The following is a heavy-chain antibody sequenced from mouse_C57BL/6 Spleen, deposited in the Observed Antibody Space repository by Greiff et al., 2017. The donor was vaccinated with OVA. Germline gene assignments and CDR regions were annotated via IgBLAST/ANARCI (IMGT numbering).Heavy chain of an antibody. J-gene: IGHJ2*01. CDR2: IYPRSGNT. D-gene: IGHD1-1*01. Sequence: VQLQESGAELARPGASVKLSCKASGYTFTSYGISWVKQSTGQGLEWIGEIYPRSGNTYYNEKFKGKATLTADKSSSTAYMELRSLTSEDSAVYFCARETTTVVATRGYFDYWGQGTTLTVSS. CDR1: GYTFTSYG. CDR3: ARETTTVVATRGYFDY. V-gene: IGHV1-81*01.